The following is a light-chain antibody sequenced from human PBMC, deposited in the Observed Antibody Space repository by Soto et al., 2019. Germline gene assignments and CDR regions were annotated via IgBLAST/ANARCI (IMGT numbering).Light chain of an antibody. Sequence: EIMMTQSPVTLSVSPGERATLSCRASQSVNSKLAWYQQKPGQAPRLLIYGASTRATGIPASFIGNGSGTEFTLTASSLQPEDFAVYYCQQYNNWPFTFGPGTKVEIK. CDR3: QQYNNWPFT. J-gene: IGKJ3*01. CDR1: QSVNSK. V-gene: IGKV3-15*01. CDR2: GAS.